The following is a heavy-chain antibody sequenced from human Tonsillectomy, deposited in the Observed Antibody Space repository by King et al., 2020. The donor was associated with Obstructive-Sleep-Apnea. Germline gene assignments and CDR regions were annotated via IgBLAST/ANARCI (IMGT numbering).Heavy chain of an antibody. CDR1: GFTVSNNY. J-gene: IGHJ6*02. CDR3: ARVGGLRYSYGMDV. V-gene: IGHV3-66*01. D-gene: IGHD3-9*01. CDR2: IYSGSNT. Sequence: VQLVESGGGLVQSGGSLRLSCAASGFTVSNNYKSWVRQAAGSGREGGSVIYSGSNTYYADSVKGRCTISRDNSKNTLYLQMNSLRAEDTAVYYCARVGGLRYSYGMDVWGQGTTVTVSS.